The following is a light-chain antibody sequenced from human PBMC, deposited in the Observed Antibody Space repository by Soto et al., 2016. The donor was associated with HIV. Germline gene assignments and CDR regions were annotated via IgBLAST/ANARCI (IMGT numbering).Light chain of an antibody. CDR1: QSISFW. CDR2: KAS. Sequence: EIQMTQSPSALSASIGDRVTITCRASQSISFWLAWYQQRPGKAPKLLIYKASNLEIGVPSRFSGSGSGTEFSLTIDSLQSDDFATYYCQQFNSFPFTFGPGTTVDLK. CDR3: QQFNSFPFT. J-gene: IGKJ3*01. V-gene: IGKV1-5*03.